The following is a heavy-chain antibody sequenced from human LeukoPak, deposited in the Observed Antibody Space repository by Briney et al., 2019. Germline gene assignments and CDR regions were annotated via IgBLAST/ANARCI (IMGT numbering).Heavy chain of an antibody. CDR2: ISWDGGST. V-gene: IGHV3-43D*03. D-gene: IGHD2-2*01. J-gene: IGHJ4*02. Sequence: GGSLRLSCAASGFTFDDYAMHWVRQAPGKGLEWVSLISWDGGSTYYADSVKGRFTISRDNGKNSLYLQMNSLRAEDTALYYCAEGCSSTSCYLDYWGQGTLVTVSS. CDR3: AEGCSSTSCYLDY. CDR1: GFTFDDYA.